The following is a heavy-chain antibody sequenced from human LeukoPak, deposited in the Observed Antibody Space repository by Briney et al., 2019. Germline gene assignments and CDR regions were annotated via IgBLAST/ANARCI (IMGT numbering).Heavy chain of an antibody. J-gene: IGHJ5*02. D-gene: IGHD6-19*01. Sequence: SETLSLTCFVSGGSIIRDYWSWIRQPPGKGLEWIGYMYYSGGTNYNPSLKSRVSISGDMSKNQFSLKVSSVTAADTAVYYCARGRYSSGWFKEKTWFDPWGQGTLVTVSS. CDR3: ARGRYSSGWFKEKTWFDP. V-gene: IGHV4-59*12. CDR1: GGSIIRDY. CDR2: MYYSGGT.